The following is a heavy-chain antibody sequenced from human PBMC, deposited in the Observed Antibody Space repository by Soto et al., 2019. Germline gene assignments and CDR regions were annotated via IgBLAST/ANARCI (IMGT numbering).Heavy chain of an antibody. CDR3: ARDWYDYVWGSYNYYGMDV. D-gene: IGHD3-16*01. CDR2: INHSGST. CDR1: GGSFSGYY. J-gene: IGHJ6*02. Sequence: PSETLSLTCAVYGGSFSGYYWSWIRQPPGKGLEWIGEINHSGSTNYNPSLKSRVTISVDTSKNQFSLKLSSGTAADTAVYYCARDWYDYVWGSYNYYGMDVWGQGTTVTV. V-gene: IGHV4-34*01.